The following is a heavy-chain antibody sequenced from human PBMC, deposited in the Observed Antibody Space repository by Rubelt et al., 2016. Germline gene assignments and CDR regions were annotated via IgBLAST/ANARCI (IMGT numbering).Heavy chain of an antibody. Sequence: QLQLQEAGPGRVNPSETLSLTCAVSGGSISRSTYYWAWIRQPPGKGLEWIGSIFYTGNAHYNPSLKSRVTISVDTSKKQFSLKLGSVSAADTAVYYCARLETTVTKRSFDYWGQGTLVTVSS. D-gene: IGHD4-17*01. CDR1: GGSISRSTYY. V-gene: IGHV4-39*01. CDR3: ARLETTVTKRSFDY. J-gene: IGHJ4*02. CDR2: IFYTGNA.